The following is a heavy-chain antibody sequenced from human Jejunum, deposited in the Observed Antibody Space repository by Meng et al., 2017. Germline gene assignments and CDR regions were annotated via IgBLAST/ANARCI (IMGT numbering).Heavy chain of an antibody. CDR2: MASDGSQQ. D-gene: IGHD3-22*01. Sequence: GESLKISCVVSGFTLTSHHMHWVRQIPGKGLEWVAVMASDGSQQHYAESVKGRFTFSRDVTKNTLFLQMDSLRPDDTAVYFCARYIDSSGYADALDIWGQGTLVTVS. J-gene: IGHJ3*02. V-gene: IGHV3-30*01. CDR3: ARYIDSSGYADALDI. CDR1: GFTLTSHH.